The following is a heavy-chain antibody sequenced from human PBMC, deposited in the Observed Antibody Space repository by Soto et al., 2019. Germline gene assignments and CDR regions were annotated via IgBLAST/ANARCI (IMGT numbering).Heavy chain of an antibody. D-gene: IGHD3-9*01. J-gene: IGHJ4*02. Sequence: VQLLESGGGLVQPGGSLRLSCAASGFTFSSYAMSWVRQAPGKGLEWVSAISGSGGSTYYADSAKGRVTITRANSKNTLYRQRNGMRAEDTAVYYWEKDLELRYFEWLSEFDYWGQGTLVTVSS. CDR2: ISGSGGST. CDR1: GFTFSSYA. V-gene: IGHV3-23*01. CDR3: EKDLELRYFEWLSEFDY.